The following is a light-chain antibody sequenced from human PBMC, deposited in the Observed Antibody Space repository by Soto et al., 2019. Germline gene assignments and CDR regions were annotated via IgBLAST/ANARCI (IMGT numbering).Light chain of an antibody. V-gene: IGLV2-14*01. J-gene: IGLJ1*01. CDR2: EVT. CDR3: SSYTRTSALVV. CDR1: SSDVGPYKY. Sequence: QSVLTQPDSVSGSPGQSITISCTGTSSDVGPYKYVSWYQQLPGTAPKLMIYEVTNRPSGVSNRFSGSKSGNTASLTISGLQAEDEADYYCSSYTRTSALVVFGTGTKVTVL.